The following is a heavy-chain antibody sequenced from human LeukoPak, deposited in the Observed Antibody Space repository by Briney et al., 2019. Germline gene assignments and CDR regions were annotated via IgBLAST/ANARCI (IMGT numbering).Heavy chain of an antibody. D-gene: IGHD7-27*01. CDR1: GFTFSSYG. Sequence: GGSLRLSCAASGFTFSSYGMNWVRQAPGKGLEWVSDISGSGGSTYYADSVKGRFTISRDNSKNTLYLQMNSLRAEDTAVYYCANKLTGTLFDYWGQGTLVTVSS. CDR3: ANKLTGTLFDY. V-gene: IGHV3-23*01. CDR2: ISGSGGST. J-gene: IGHJ4*02.